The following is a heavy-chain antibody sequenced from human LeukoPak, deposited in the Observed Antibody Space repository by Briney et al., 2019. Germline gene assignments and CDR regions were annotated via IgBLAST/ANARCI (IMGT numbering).Heavy chain of an antibody. CDR2: ISSSSSTL. V-gene: IGHV3-48*01. Sequence: GGSLRLSCAASGFTLSSYSMNWVRQAPGKGPEWVSYISSSSSTLYYADSVKGRFTISRDNAKNSLYLQMNSLRAEDTAVYYCARGGNLPFDYWGQGTLVTVSS. CDR3: ARGGNLPFDY. CDR1: GFTLSSYS. D-gene: IGHD4-23*01. J-gene: IGHJ4*02.